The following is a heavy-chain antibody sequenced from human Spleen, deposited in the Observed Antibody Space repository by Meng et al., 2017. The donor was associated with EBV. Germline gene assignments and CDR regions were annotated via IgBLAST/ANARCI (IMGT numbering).Heavy chain of an antibody. J-gene: IGHJ4*02. Sequence: QVQCKPGGEGLLKPSATLSLTCAVYGGSFSGHDWTWIRQSPGKGLEWIGEINHSGSTNYNPSLKSRVTISVDTSKNQFSLKLSSVTAADTAVYYCARGYCSGGSCYSDYWGQGTLVTVSS. V-gene: IGHV4-34*02. CDR1: GGSFSGHD. D-gene: IGHD2-15*01. CDR2: INHSGST. CDR3: ARGYCSGGSCYSDY.